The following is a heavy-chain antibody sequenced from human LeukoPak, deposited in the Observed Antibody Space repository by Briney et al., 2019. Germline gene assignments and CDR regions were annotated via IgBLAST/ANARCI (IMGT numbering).Heavy chain of an antibody. Sequence: GGSLRLPCAASGFTFSSYEMIWVRQAPGKGLEWVSYISSSGSTIYYADSVKGRFTISRDNAKNSLYLQMNSLRAEDTAVYYCARDLTSYFDYWGQGTLVTVSS. D-gene: IGHD1-14*01. CDR3: ARDLTSYFDY. CDR1: GFTFSSYE. V-gene: IGHV3-48*03. CDR2: ISSSGSTI. J-gene: IGHJ4*02.